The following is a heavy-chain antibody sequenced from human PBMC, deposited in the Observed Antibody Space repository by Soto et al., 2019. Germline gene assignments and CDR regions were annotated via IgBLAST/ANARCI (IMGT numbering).Heavy chain of an antibody. CDR1: GGAFNNYA. CDR2: IVPVFPSV. Sequence: ASVKVSCKASGGAFNNYAIYWVRQAPGQGLEWLGTIVPVFPSVYYAPRFQGRLTITADGSTDTVYMMLTSLKSEDTAVYYCAREMPSTAAAYFYYGLNVCGQGTSVTVSS. CDR3: AREMPSTAAAYFYYGLNV. V-gene: IGHV1-69*13. J-gene: IGHJ6*02. D-gene: IGHD6-13*01.